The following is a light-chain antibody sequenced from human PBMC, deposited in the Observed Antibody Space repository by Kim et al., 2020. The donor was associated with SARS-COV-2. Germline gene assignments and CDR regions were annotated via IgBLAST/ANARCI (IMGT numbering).Light chain of an antibody. J-gene: IGKJ2*01. Sequence: SESVGDRVTITCRASENSGTWVAWYQQKPGRDPSLLIYLASTLESGVPSRFSGTGSGTEFSLSITSLQPDDLATYSCQHDSSFPYTFGQGTKLEI. CDR3: QHDSSFPYT. V-gene: IGKV1-5*03. CDR2: LAS. CDR1: ENSGTW.